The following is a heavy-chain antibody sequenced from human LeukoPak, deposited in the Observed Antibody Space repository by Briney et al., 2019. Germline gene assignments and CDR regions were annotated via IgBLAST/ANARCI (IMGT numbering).Heavy chain of an antibody. CDR3: ANQRLERRNY. CDR2: ISGSGGST. Sequence: GGSLRLSCAASGFTFSSYAMSWVRQAPGKGLGWVSAISGSGGSTYYADSVKGRFTISRDNSKNTLYLQMNSLRAEDTAVYYCANQRLERRNYWGQGTLVTVSS. CDR1: GFTFSSYA. J-gene: IGHJ4*02. V-gene: IGHV3-23*01. D-gene: IGHD1-1*01.